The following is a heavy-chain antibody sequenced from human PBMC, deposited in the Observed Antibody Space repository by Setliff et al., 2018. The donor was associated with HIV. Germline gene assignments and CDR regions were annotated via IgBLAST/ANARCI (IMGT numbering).Heavy chain of an antibody. V-gene: IGHV3-11*06. CDR3: ARAGVVEGYYYYYYMDV. J-gene: IGHJ6*03. CDR2: ISSSSSYT. Sequence: LSLTCAVYGGSFSGYYWSWIRQPPGTGLKWVSYISSSSSYTNYADSVKGRFTISRDNAKNSLYLQMNSLRAEDTAVYYCARAGVVEGYYYYYYMDVWGKGTTVTVSS. D-gene: IGHD2-15*01. CDR1: GGSFSGYY.